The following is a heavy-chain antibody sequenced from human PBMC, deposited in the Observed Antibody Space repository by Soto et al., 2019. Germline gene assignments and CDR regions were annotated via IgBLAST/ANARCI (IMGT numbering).Heavy chain of an antibody. CDR2: IYYSGST. CDR3: ASLTVEIVVVTAIVYFQH. Sequence: SETLSLTCTASGDSISSYYWSWIRQPPGKGLEWIGYIYYSGSTNYNPSLKSRVTISVDTSKNQFYLKLSSVTAADTAVYYCASLTVEIVVVTAIVYFQHWGQGTLVTVSS. CDR1: GDSISSYY. J-gene: IGHJ1*01. V-gene: IGHV4-59*08. D-gene: IGHD2-21*02.